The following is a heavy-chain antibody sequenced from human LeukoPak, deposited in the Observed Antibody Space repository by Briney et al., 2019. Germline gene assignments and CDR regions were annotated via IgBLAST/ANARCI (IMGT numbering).Heavy chain of an antibody. CDR2: IYSGGST. CDR1: GGSISTYY. V-gene: IGHV3-66*01. CDR3: ARRPAMAQIDY. J-gene: IGHJ4*02. Sequence: PSETLSLTCTVSGGSISTYYWSWVRQAPGKGLEWVSVIYSGGSTYYADSVKGRFTISRDNSKNTLYLQMNSLRAEDTAVYYCARRPAMAQIDYWGQGTLVTVSS. D-gene: IGHD5-18*01.